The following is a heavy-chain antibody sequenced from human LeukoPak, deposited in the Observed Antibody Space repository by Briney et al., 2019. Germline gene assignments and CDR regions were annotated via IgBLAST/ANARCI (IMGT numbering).Heavy chain of an antibody. CDR2: INHSGST. CDR1: GGSFSGYY. CDR3: ARGNFLYYDFWSGYYTGDYYYGMDV. V-gene: IGHV4-34*01. Sequence: PSETLSLTCAVYGGSFSGYYWSWIRQPPGKGLEWIGEINHSGSTNYNPSLKSRVTISVDTSKNQFSLKLSSVTAADTAVYYCARGNFLYYDFWSGYYTGDYYYGMDVWGQGTTVTVSS. J-gene: IGHJ6*02. D-gene: IGHD3-3*01.